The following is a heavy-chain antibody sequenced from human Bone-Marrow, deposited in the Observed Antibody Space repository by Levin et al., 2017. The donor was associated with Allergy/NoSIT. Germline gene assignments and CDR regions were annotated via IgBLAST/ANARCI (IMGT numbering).Heavy chain of an antibody. CDR3: AREDGSGSHGSDY. V-gene: IGHV4-39*07. CDR2: VYYTGDS. J-gene: IGHJ4*02. D-gene: IGHD3-10*01. Sequence: SQTLSLTCTVSCGSISNSAYYWGWVRQPPGKGLEWIGSVYYTGDSYPNPSLRSRVIISIDTSNNQFSLRLSSVTAADTAVYYCAREDGSGSHGSDYWGQGTLVTVSS. CDR1: CGSISNSAYY.